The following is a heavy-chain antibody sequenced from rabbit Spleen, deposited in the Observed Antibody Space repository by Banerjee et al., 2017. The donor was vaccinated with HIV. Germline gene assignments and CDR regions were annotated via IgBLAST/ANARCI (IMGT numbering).Heavy chain of an antibody. V-gene: IGHV1S7*01. J-gene: IGHJ4*01. CDR3: ARDMGVAAGYYFNL. CDR2: IDPVFGTT. Sequence: QLVESGGGLVQPGGSLKLSCKASGFDFSTYYMSWVRQAPGKGLEWIGYIDPVFGTTVYASWVNGRFTISSHNAQNTLYLQLNSLTAADTATYFCARDMGVAAGYYFNLWGPGTLVTVS. D-gene: IGHD4-1*01. CDR1: GFDFSTYY.